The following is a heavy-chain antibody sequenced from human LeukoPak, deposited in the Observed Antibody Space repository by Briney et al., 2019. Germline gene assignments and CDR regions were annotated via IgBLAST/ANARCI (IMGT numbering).Heavy chain of an antibody. CDR3: AKDPGASVSGFHMDV. Sequence: PGGSLRLSCATSGSTFRNYGMHWVRQATGKGLEWVSFIWSDGNNRFYADSVKGRFTISRDNSKNMLYLQMDSLRPEDTAVYYCAKDPGASVSGFHMDVWGKGTTVIASS. J-gene: IGHJ6*03. CDR1: GSTFRNYG. D-gene: IGHD2-8*02. V-gene: IGHV3-30*02. CDR2: IWSDGNNR.